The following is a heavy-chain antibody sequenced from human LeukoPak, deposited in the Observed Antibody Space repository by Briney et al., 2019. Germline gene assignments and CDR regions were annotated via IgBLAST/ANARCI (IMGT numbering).Heavy chain of an antibody. D-gene: IGHD6-13*01. CDR1: GGSISSSSYY. Sequence: SETLSLTCTVSGGSISSSSYYWGWIRQPPGKGLEWIGSIYYSGSTYYNPSLKSRVTISVDTSKNHFSLKLSSVTAADTAVYSCARHGIPYSSSWYVWFDPWGQGTLVTVSS. V-gene: IGHV4-39*01. J-gene: IGHJ5*02. CDR3: ARHGIPYSSSWYVWFDP. CDR2: IYYSGST.